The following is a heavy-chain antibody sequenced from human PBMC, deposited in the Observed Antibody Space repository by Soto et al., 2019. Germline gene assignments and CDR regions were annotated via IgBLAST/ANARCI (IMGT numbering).Heavy chain of an antibody. CDR2: IYYSGST. CDR1: GGSIISGVYY. J-gene: IGHJ6*02. V-gene: IGHV4-31*03. Sequence: QVQLQESGPGLVKPSQTLSLTCTVSGGSIISGVYYWSWIRQHPGKGLEWIGYIYYSGSTYYNPSLKSRVTISVDPSKNQFSLKLSSVTAAATGVYYCARDYGDYKWGEYYGMDVWGQGTTVTVSS. D-gene: IGHD4-17*01. CDR3: ARDYGDYKWGEYYGMDV.